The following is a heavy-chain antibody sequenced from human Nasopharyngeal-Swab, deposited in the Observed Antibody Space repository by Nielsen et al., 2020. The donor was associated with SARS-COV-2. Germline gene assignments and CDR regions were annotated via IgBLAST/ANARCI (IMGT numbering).Heavy chain of an antibody. Sequence: WVRQAPGQRLEWIGWIVVGSGNTNYAQKFQERVTITRDMSTSTAYMELSSLRSEDTAVYYRAAGIAAAGWIFDYWGQGTLVTVSS. J-gene: IGHJ4*02. CDR2: IVVGSGNT. V-gene: IGHV1-58*01. CDR3: AAGIAAAGWIFDY. D-gene: IGHD6-13*01.